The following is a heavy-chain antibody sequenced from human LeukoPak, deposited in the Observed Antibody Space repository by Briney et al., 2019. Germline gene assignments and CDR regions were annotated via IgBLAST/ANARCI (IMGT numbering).Heavy chain of an antibody. CDR2: IYISGST. D-gene: IGHD3-22*01. CDR3: ARDSRYDSSGYYYGDYYYYGMDV. CDR1: GDSISSFC. J-gene: IGHJ6*02. Sequence: SETLSLTCTVSGDSISSFCWSWVRQPAGKGLEWIGRIYISGSTNFNPSLKSRVTMSVDTSKNQFSLRLSSVTAADTAVYYCARDSRYDSSGYYYGDYYYYGMDVWGQGTTVTVSS. V-gene: IGHV4-4*07.